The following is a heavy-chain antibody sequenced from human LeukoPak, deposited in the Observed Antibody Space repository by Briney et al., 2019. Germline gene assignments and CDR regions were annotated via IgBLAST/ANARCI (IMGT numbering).Heavy chain of an antibody. V-gene: IGHV4-39*07. CDR2: IYYSGST. J-gene: IGHJ3*02. Sequence: SETLSLTCTVSGGSISSSSYYWGWIRQPPGKGLEWIGSIYYSGSTYYNPSLKSRVTISVDTSKNQFSLKLSSVTAADTAVYYCARESYDDGAFDIWGQGTMVTVS. CDR1: GGSISSSSYY. D-gene: IGHD1-26*01. CDR3: ARESYDDGAFDI.